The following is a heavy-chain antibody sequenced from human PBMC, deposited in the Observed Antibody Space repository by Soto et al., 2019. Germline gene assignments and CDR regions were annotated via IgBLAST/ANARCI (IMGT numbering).Heavy chain of an antibody. CDR1: GVSISSCGYY. Sequence: SETLSLTCTVSGVSISSCGYYLSWIRQHPGKGLEWIGYIYYSGSTYYNPSLKSRVTISVDTSKNQFSLKLSSVTAADTAVYYCARVTRGVTIFGVVTHFDYWGQGTLVTVSS. V-gene: IGHV4-31*03. J-gene: IGHJ4*02. CDR2: IYYSGST. D-gene: IGHD3-3*01. CDR3: ARVTRGVTIFGVVTHFDY.